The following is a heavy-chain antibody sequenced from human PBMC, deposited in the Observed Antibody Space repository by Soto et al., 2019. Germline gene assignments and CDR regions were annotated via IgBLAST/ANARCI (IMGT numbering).Heavy chain of an antibody. V-gene: IGHV1-2*02. J-gene: IGHJ6*02. Sequence: ASVKVSCKASGCTFTGYYMHWVRQAPGQGLEWMGWINPNSGGTNYAQKFQGRVTMTRDTSISTAYMELTTLKSDDTAVYYCARGGAAWTYYYYGMDVWGQGTTVTVSS. CDR2: INPNSGGT. D-gene: IGHD6-25*01. CDR3: ARGGAAWTYYYYGMDV. CDR1: GCTFTGYY.